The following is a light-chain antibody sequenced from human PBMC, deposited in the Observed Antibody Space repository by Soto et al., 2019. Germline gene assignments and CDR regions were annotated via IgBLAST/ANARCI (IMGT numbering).Light chain of an antibody. Sequence: DIQMTQSPSTLSASVGDRVTITCRASQSISSWLAWYQQKPGKAPKLLIYKASSLETGVPSTFSGSGSVTEFTLTFSSLQPDDFATYYCQQYNSYSPLTFGGGTKVDIK. J-gene: IGKJ4*01. CDR2: KAS. CDR1: QSISSW. CDR3: QQYNSYSPLT. V-gene: IGKV1-5*03.